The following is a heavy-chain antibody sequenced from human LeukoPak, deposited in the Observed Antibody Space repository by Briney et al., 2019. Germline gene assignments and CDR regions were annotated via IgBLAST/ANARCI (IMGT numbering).Heavy chain of an antibody. V-gene: IGHV3-23*01. CDR1: GFTFSSYA. CDR3: ARGSEGYCSGGGCYYGMDV. CDR2: ISGSGGSI. Sequence: GGSLRLSCAASGFTFSSYAMTWVRQAPGKGLEWVSAISGSGGSIYYADSVKGRFTISRDNAENSLYLQMNSLRAEDTAVYYCARGSEGYCSGGGCYYGMDVWGQGTTVTVSS. D-gene: IGHD2-15*01. J-gene: IGHJ6*01.